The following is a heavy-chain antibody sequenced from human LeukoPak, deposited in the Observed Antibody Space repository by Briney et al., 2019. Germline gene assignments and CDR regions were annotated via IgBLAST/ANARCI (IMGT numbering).Heavy chain of an antibody. D-gene: IGHD2-21*02. V-gene: IGHV3-64D*09. CDR2: ISTNGGST. CDR3: VNRVTVVT. CDR1: GLTFSSYA. J-gene: IGHJ4*02. Sequence: GGSLRLSCSASGLTFSSYAMHWVRQAPGKGLEYVSVISTNGGSTYYADSVKGRFTISRDNSKNTLYLQMSSLRAEDTAVYYCVNRVTVVTWDQGTLVTVSS.